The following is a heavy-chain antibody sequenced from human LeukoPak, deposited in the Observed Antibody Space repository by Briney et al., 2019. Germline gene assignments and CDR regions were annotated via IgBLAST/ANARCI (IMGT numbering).Heavy chain of an antibody. D-gene: IGHD4-17*01. CDR1: GYTFTSYG. CDR3: ARSFFGGDYENDAFDI. J-gene: IGHJ3*02. CDR2: ISAYNGNT. V-gene: IGHV1-18*01. Sequence: GASVKVSCKASGYTFTSYGISWVRQAPGQGLEWMGWISAYNGNTNYAQKLQGRVAMTTDTSTSTAYMELSSLRSEDTAVYYCARSFFGGDYENDAFDIWGQGTMVTVSS.